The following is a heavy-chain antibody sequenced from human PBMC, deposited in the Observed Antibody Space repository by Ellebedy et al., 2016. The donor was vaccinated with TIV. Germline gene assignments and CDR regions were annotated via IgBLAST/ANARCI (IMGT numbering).Heavy chain of an antibody. J-gene: IGHJ6*03. D-gene: IGHD2/OR15-2a*01. V-gene: IGHV5-51*01. CDR1: GYSFPTYW. CDR3: ARPNMGYYYMDA. Sequence: PGGSLRLSCKGSGYSFPTYWIGWVRQMPGKGLEWMGIIYPGDSATRYSPSFEGQVTISADKSISTVFLQWSSLKASDTAIYYCARPNMGYYYMDAWGTGTTVSVSS. CDR2: IYPGDSAT.